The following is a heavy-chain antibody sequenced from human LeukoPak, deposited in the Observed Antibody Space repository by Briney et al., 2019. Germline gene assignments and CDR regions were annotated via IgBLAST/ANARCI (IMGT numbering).Heavy chain of an antibody. Sequence: PWGSLRFSCAASGFTFSSYWMSWVRQAPGKGLEWVANIKQDGSEKYYVDSVKGRFTTSRDNAKSSLYLQMNSLRAEDTAVYYCARDLMGIAYRGAFYYWGQGTLVTVSS. J-gene: IGHJ4*02. CDR1: GFTFSSYW. V-gene: IGHV3-7*03. CDR3: ARDLMGIAYRGAFYY. D-gene: IGHD6-13*01. CDR2: IKQDGSEK.